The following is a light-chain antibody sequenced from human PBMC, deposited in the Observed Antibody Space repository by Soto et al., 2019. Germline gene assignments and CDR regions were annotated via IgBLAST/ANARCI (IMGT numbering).Light chain of an antibody. J-gene: IGLJ1*01. CDR3: SSYTSISTYV. CDR2: DVS. CDR1: SSDVGGYDF. Sequence: QSALTQPASVSGSPGQSITISCTGTSSDVGGYDFVSWYQHHPGKAPRLMIYDVSHRPSGVSDRFSASKSGNTASLTISGLLAEDEADYYCSSYTSISTYVIGAGTKVTVL. V-gene: IGLV2-14*03.